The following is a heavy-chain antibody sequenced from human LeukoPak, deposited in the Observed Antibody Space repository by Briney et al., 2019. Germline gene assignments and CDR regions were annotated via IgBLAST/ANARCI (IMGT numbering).Heavy chain of an antibody. CDR1: GFTFSTYW. J-gene: IGHJ4*02. D-gene: IGHD6-13*01. CDR3: ARDRGGSSWPNYFDY. V-gene: IGHV3-7*01. Sequence: GGSLRLSCAASGFTFSTYWMSWVRQAPGKGLEWVANIKQDGSEKYYVDSVKGRFTISRDNAKNSLYLQMNSLRAEDTAVYYCARDRGGSSWPNYFDYWGQGTLVTVSS. CDR2: IKQDGSEK.